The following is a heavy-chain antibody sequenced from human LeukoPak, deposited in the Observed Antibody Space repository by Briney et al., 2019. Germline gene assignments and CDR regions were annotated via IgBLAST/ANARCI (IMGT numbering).Heavy chain of an antibody. Sequence: SETLSLTCTVSGGSISSGSYYWSWIWQPAGKGLEWIGRIYTSGSTNYNPSLKSRVTISVDTSKNQFSLKLSSVTAADTAVYYCARVGAGTGVDYWGQGTLVTVSS. V-gene: IGHV4-61*02. D-gene: IGHD6-13*01. J-gene: IGHJ4*02. CDR1: GGSISSGSYY. CDR2: IYTSGST. CDR3: ARVGAGTGVDY.